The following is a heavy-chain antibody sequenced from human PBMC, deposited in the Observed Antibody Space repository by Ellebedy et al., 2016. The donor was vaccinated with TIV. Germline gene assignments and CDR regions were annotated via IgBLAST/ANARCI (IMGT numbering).Heavy chain of an antibody. CDR2: ISTSGSTK. V-gene: IGHV3-48*04. CDR3: AREAGTSGWYSGFQH. CDR1: GFTFTDYG. Sequence: GESLKISCATSGFTFTDYGFHWVRQAPGMGLEWVAYISTSGSTKYYADSVKGRFTISRNDSKNTLYLQMNSLRAEDTANYYCAREAGTSGWYSGFQHWGQGTLVTVSS. D-gene: IGHD6-19*01. J-gene: IGHJ1*01.